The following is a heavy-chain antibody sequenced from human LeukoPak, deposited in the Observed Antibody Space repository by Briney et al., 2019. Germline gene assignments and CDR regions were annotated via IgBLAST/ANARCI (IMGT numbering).Heavy chain of an antibody. CDR2: FDPEDSKT. CDR3: ATGAAAGGWGYGMDV. Sequence: ASVKVSCKVSGYILTELSMQWXXXAPGKGLEXXXXFDPEDSKTLCAQDFQGTLTMTEGTATDTDYMELSRRRPEDTAVYCRATGAAAGGWGYGMDVWGQGTTVTVSS. CDR1: GYILTELS. V-gene: IGHV1-24*01. D-gene: IGHD6-13*01. J-gene: IGHJ6*02.